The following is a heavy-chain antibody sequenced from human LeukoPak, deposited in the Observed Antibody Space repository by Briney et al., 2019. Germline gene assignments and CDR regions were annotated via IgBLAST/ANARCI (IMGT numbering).Heavy chain of an antibody. V-gene: IGHV1-24*01. CDR1: GYTVTEIS. Sequence: VASVKVSCKVSGYTVTEISMHWVRQSPGKGLEWMGGFDPEDYETIYAQKFQGRVTMTKDTSTDTAYMELSSLRSEDTAIYYCATVRRGSGRGGNYYGMDVWGKGTTVTVSS. CDR2: FDPEDYET. CDR3: ATVRRGSGRGGNYYGMDV. J-gene: IGHJ6*04. D-gene: IGHD3-10*01.